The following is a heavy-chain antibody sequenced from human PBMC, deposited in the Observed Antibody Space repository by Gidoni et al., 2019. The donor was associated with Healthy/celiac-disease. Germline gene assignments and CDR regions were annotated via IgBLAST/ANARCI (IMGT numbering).Heavy chain of an antibody. CDR2: IYHSGST. Sequence: QVQLQESGPGLVKPSETLSLTCAVSGYSISSGYYWGWIRQPPGKGLEWIGSIYHSGSTYYNPSLKSRVTISVDTSKNQFSLKLSSVTAADTAVYYCAREGGSPWFDPWGQGTLVTVSS. J-gene: IGHJ5*02. D-gene: IGHD1-26*01. CDR3: AREGGSPWFDP. CDR1: GYSISSGYY. V-gene: IGHV4-38-2*02.